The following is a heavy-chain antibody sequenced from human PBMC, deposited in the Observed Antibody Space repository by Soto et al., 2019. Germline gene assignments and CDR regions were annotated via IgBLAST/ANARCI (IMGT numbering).Heavy chain of an antibody. D-gene: IGHD5-12*01. J-gene: IGHJ6*03. V-gene: IGHV3-23*01. CDR3: AKDYSGYDSMDV. CDR1: GFTFSSYA. Sequence: GGSLRLSCAAFGFTFSSYAMSWVRQAPGKGLEWVSAISGSGGSTYYADSVKGRFTISRDNSKNTLYLQMNSLRAEDTAVYYCAKDYSGYDSMDVWGKGTTVTVSS. CDR2: ISGSGGST.